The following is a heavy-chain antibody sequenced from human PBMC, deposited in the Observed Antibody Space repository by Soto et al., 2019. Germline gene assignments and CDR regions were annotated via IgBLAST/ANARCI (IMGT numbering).Heavy chain of an antibody. CDR1: GGSISSGGYS. D-gene: IGHD3-10*01. CDR3: ASRPPYYYGSGSYVFDP. J-gene: IGHJ5*02. CDR2: IDHSGST. Sequence: QLQLQESGSGLVKPSQTLSLTCAVSGGSISSGGYSWSWIRQPPGKGLECIGYIDHSGSTYYNPSLKSRVTISVDRSKNQFSLKLSSVTAADTDVYYCASRPPYYYGSGSYVFDPWGQGTLVTVSS. V-gene: IGHV4-30-2*01.